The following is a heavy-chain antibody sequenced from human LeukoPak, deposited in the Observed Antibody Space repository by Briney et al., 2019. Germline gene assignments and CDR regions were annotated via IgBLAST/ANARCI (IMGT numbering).Heavy chain of an antibody. CDR1: GGSISSGSYY. CDR2: IYTSGST. D-gene: IGHD3-22*01. CDR3: AREGYYDSSGGIDY. V-gene: IGHV4-61*02. Sequence: SETLSLTCTVSGGSISSGSYYWSWIRQPAGKGLEWIGRIYTSGSTNYNPSLKSRVTISVDTSKNQFSLKLSSVTAADTAVYYCAREGYYDSSGGIDYWGQGTLVTVSS. J-gene: IGHJ4*02.